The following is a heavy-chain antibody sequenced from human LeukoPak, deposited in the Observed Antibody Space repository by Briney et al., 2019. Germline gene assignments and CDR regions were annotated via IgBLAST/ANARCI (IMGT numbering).Heavy chain of an antibody. Sequence: GGSLRLSCAASGFTFSSYEMNWVRQAPGKGLEWVSYISSSGSTIYYADSAKGRFTISRDNAKISLYLQMNSLRAEDTAVYYCARDQSIYDSSGTPHWGQGTLVTVSS. V-gene: IGHV3-48*03. CDR2: ISSSGSTI. D-gene: IGHD3-22*01. CDR3: ARDQSIYDSSGTPH. CDR1: GFTFSSYE. J-gene: IGHJ4*02.